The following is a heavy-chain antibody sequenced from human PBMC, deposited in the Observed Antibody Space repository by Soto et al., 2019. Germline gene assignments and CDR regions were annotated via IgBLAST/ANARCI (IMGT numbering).Heavy chain of an antibody. CDR1: GFTFSSYW. J-gene: IGHJ3*02. Sequence: EVQLVESGGGLVQPGGSLRLSCAASGFTFSSYWMHWVRQAPGKGLVWVSRINSDGSSTSYADSVKGRFTISRDNAKNTLYLQMNSLRAEDTVVYYCARGGYQLLLAFDIWGQGTMVTVSS. CDR3: ARGGYQLLLAFDI. CDR2: INSDGSST. D-gene: IGHD2-2*01. V-gene: IGHV3-74*01.